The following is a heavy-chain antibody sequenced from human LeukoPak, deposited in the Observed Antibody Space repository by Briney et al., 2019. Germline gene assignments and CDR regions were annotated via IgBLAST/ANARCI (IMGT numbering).Heavy chain of an antibody. D-gene: IGHD3-22*01. CDR2: IKSKTDGGTT. CDR1: GFTFSNAW. V-gene: IGHV3-15*01. Sequence: GGSLRLSCAASGFTFSNAWMSWVRQAPGKGLEWVGRIKSKTDGGTTDYAAPVKGRFTISRDNSKNTLYLQMNSLRAEDTAVYYCAKAGWEQYGPESRMYYYDSSGYYFLDYWGQGTLVTVSS. J-gene: IGHJ4*02. CDR3: AKAGWEQYGPESRMYYYDSSGYYFLDY.